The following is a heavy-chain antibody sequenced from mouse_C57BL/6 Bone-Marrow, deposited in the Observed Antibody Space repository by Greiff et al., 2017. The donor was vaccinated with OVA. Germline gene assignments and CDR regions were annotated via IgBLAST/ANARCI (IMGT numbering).Heavy chain of an antibody. CDR3: AREDDYYWYFDV. CDR2: IYPGDGDT. Sequence: VKLMESGPELVKPGASVKISCKASGSAFSSSWMNWVKQRPGKGLEWIGRIYPGDGDTNYNGKFKGKATLTADKSSSTAYMQLSSLTSEDSAVYFCAREDDYYWYFDVWGTGTTVTVSS. V-gene: IGHV1-82*01. CDR1: GSAFSSSW. J-gene: IGHJ1*03. D-gene: IGHD2-4*01.